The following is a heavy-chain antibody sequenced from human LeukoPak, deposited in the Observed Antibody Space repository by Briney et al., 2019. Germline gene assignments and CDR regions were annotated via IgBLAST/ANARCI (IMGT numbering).Heavy chain of an antibody. Sequence: GASVKVSCKASGYTFTGYYMHWVRQAPGQGPEWMGWINPNSGGTNYAQKFQGRVTMTRDTSISTVYMELSRLRSDDTAVYYCARDKFTCSSTSCYSAIDYWGQGTLVTVSS. CDR3: ARDKFTCSSTSCYSAIDY. J-gene: IGHJ4*02. D-gene: IGHD2-2*01. V-gene: IGHV1-2*02. CDR2: INPNSGGT. CDR1: GYTFTGYY.